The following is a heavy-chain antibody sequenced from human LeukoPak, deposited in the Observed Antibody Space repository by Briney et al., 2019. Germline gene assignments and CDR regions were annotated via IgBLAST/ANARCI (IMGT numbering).Heavy chain of an antibody. J-gene: IGHJ4*02. Sequence: PSETLSLTCAVSGYSISSGYYWGWIRQPPGKGLEWIGSIYHSGSTYYNPSLKSRVTISVDTSKNQFSLKLSSVTAADTAVYYCASWIGSWDTAMVFDYGGQGTLVTVSS. CDR3: ASWIGSWDTAMVFDY. CDR1: GYSISSGYY. V-gene: IGHV4-38-2*01. D-gene: IGHD5-18*01. CDR2: IYHSGST.